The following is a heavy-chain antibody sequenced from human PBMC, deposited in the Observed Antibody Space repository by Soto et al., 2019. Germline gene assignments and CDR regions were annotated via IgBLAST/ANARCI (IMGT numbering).Heavy chain of an antibody. D-gene: IGHD6-19*01. CDR2: INAGNGNT. Sequence: ASVKVSCKASGYTFTGYAMHWVRQAPGQRLEWMGWINAGNGNTKYSQKFQGRVTITRDTSASTAYMELSSLRSEDSAVYYCARAVAVPTDFDYWGQGTLVTVSS. CDR1: GYTFTGYA. J-gene: IGHJ4*02. CDR3: ARAVAVPTDFDY. V-gene: IGHV1-3*01.